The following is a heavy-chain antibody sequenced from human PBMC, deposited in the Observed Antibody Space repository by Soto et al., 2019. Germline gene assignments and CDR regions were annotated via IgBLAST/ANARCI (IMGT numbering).Heavy chain of an antibody. Sequence: PSETLSLTCTVSGGSISSSSYYWGWIRQPPGKGLEWIGSIYYSGSTYYNPSLKSRVTISVDTSKNQFSLKLSSVTAADTAVYYCARMSLDDYSNFSSFWDYWGQGTLVTVSS. V-gene: IGHV4-39*01. J-gene: IGHJ4*02. CDR2: IYYSGST. D-gene: IGHD4-4*01. CDR1: GGSISSSSYY. CDR3: ARMSLDDYSNFSSFWDY.